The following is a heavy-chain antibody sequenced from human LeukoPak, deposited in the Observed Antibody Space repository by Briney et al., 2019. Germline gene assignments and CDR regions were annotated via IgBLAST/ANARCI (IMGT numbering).Heavy chain of an antibody. CDR3: ARDDGVVIGSNQIDY. CDR1: GFMFSRYA. D-gene: IGHD3-3*01. J-gene: IGHJ4*02. CDR2: ITETGAGT. V-gene: IGHV3-23*01. Sequence: SGGSLRLSCAASGFMFSRYAMIWVRQTPGKGLEWVSAITETGAGTYYADSVKGRFTISRDNAKNSLYLQMNSLRAEDTALYYCARDDGVVIGSNQIDYWGQGTLVTVSS.